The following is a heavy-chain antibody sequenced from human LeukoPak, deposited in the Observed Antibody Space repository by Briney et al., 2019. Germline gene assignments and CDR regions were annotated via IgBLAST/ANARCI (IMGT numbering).Heavy chain of an antibody. Sequence: SETLSLTCTVSGGSISSSSYYWGWIRQPPGKGLEWIGSIYYSGSTYYNPSLKSRVTISVDTSKNQFSLKLSSVTAADTAVYYCARLSLAAAALATPPKKYYFDYWGQGTLVTVSS. V-gene: IGHV4-39*01. CDR2: IYYSGST. CDR3: ARLSLAAAALATPPKKYYFDY. D-gene: IGHD6-13*01. CDR1: GGSISSSSYY. J-gene: IGHJ4*02.